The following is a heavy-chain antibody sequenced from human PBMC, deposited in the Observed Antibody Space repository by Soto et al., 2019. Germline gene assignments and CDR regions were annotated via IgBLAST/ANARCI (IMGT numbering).Heavy chain of an antibody. CDR1: GYTFSGYW. Sequence: GESLKISCKGSGYTFSGYWIGWLRQMPGKGLEWVGIIYPGNSNTMYSPSFQGQVTISADTALSTTYLQWDTLKPSDTAIYFCASDSHCDGGNCPMGGFDMWGQGTMVTVSS. CDR3: ASDSHCDGGNCPMGGFDM. J-gene: IGHJ3*02. V-gene: IGHV5-51*01. D-gene: IGHD2-15*01. CDR2: IYPGNSNT.